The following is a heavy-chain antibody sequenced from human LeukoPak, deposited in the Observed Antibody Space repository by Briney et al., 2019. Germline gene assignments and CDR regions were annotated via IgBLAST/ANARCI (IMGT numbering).Heavy chain of an antibody. J-gene: IGHJ3*02. D-gene: IGHD3-10*01. V-gene: IGHV3-21*01. Sequence: GGSLRLSCAASGFTFSSYSMNWVRQAPGKGLDWVSSISSSSSYIYYADSVKGRFTISRDNAKNSLYLQMNSLRAEDTAVYYCARDPGIGDAFDIWGQGTMVTVSS. CDR1: GFTFSSYS. CDR2: ISSSSSYI. CDR3: ARDPGIGDAFDI.